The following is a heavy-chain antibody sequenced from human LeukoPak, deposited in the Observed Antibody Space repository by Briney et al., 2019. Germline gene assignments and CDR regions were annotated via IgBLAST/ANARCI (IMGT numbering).Heavy chain of an antibody. CDR2: INHSGST. D-gene: IGHD1-26*01. CDR1: GGSFSGYY. Sequence: SETLSLTCAVYGGSFSGYYWSWIRQPPGKGLEWIGEINHSGSTNYNPSLKSRVTISEDTSKNQFSLKLSSVTAADTAVYYCARASLRRGTRLYMTHNAFDIWGQGTMVTVSS. J-gene: IGHJ3*02. V-gene: IGHV4-34*01. CDR3: ARASLRRGTRLYMTHNAFDI.